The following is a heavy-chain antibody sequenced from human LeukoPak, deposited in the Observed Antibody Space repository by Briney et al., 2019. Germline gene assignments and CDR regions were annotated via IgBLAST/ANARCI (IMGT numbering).Heavy chain of an antibody. CDR2: INHSGST. D-gene: IGHD2-2*03. CDR3: ARNGYRARYDY. CDR1: GGSFSGYY. Sequence: PSETLSLTCAVCGGSFSGYYWSWIRQPPGKGLEWIGEINHSGSTNYNPSLKSRVTISVDTSKNQFSLKLSSVTAADTAVYYCARNGYRARYDYWGQGTLVTVSS. V-gene: IGHV4-34*01. J-gene: IGHJ4*02.